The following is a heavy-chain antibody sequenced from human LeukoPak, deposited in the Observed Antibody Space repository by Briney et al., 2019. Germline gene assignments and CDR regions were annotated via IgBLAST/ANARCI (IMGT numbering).Heavy chain of an antibody. CDR3: ARRGRYSYGYLGTQGRFDP. CDR2: INHSGST. J-gene: IGHJ5*02. Sequence: SETLSLTCAVYGGSFSGYYWSWIRQPPGKGLEXXXEINHSGSTNYNPSLKSRVTISVDTSKNQFSLKLSSVTAADTAVYYCARRGRYSYGYLGTQGRFDPWGQGTLVTVSS. CDR1: GGSFSGYY. D-gene: IGHD5-18*01. V-gene: IGHV4-34*01.